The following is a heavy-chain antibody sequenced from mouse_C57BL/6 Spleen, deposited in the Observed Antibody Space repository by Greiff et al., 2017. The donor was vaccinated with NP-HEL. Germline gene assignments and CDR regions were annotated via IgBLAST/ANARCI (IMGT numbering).Heavy chain of an antibody. J-gene: IGHJ1*03. Sequence: VQLQQSGAELARPGASVKLSCKASGYTFTSYGISWVKQRTGQGLEWIGEIYPRSGNTYYNEKFKGKATLTADKSSSTAYMELRSLTSEDSAVYFCARSSHYYGSSPWYFDVWGTGTTVTVAS. D-gene: IGHD1-1*01. V-gene: IGHV1-81*01. CDR1: GYTFTSYG. CDR3: ARSSHYYGSSPWYFDV. CDR2: IYPRSGNT.